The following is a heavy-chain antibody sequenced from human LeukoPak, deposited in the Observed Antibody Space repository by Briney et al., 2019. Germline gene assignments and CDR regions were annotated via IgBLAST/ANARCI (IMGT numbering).Heavy chain of an antibody. Sequence: SGPTLVKPTQTLTLTCTFSGFSLSTSGLGVGWIRQPPGKGLEWLALIHWDDDKWYSPSLKSRLTITKDTSKNQVVLTMTKMDPVDTATYYCARTPGEYYDGSGSYSLDSWGQGILVTVSS. V-gene: IGHV2-5*02. D-gene: IGHD3-10*01. CDR3: ARTPGEYYDGSGSYSLDS. CDR1: GFSLSTSGLG. J-gene: IGHJ4*02. CDR2: IHWDDDK.